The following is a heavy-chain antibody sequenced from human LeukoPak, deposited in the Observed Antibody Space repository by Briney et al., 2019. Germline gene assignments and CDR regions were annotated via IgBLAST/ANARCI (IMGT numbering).Heavy chain of an antibody. J-gene: IGHJ4*02. D-gene: IGHD6-19*01. CDR3: ARESIAVAGAPFDY. CDR1: GFTVTSNY. CDR2: IDSGGST. Sequence: GGSLRLSCAASGFTVTSNYMTWVRQAPGKGLEWVSVIDSGGSTYYADSVKGRFTISRDNAKNSLYLQMNSLRAEDTAVYYCARESIAVAGAPFDYWGQGTLVTVSS. V-gene: IGHV3-53*01.